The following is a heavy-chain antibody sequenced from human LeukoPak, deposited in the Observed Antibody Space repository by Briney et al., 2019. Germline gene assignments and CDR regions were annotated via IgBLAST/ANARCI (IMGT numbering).Heavy chain of an antibody. CDR3: EIFYYDILTGYYIGDY. CDR1: GGSFSGCY. Sequence: SETLSLTCAVYGGSFSGCYWSWIRQPPGKGLEWIGEINHSGSTNYNPSLKSRVTISVDTSKNQFSLKLSSVTAADTAVYYCEIFYYDILTGYYIGDYWGQGTLVTVSS. J-gene: IGHJ4*02. D-gene: IGHD3-9*01. V-gene: IGHV4-34*01. CDR2: INHSGST.